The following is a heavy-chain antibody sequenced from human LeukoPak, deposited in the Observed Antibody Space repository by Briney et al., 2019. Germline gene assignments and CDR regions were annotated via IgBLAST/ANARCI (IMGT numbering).Heavy chain of an antibody. D-gene: IGHD6-19*01. CDR1: GFTFSSYG. CDR2: IWYDGSNK. V-gene: IGHV3-33*01. Sequence: GGSLRLSCAASGFTFSSYGMHWVRQAPGKGLEWVAVIWYDGSNKYYADSVKGRFTISRDNSKNTLYLQMNSLRAEDTAVYYCAGVIAVAGWFDPWGQGTLVTVSS. CDR3: AGVIAVAGWFDP. J-gene: IGHJ5*02.